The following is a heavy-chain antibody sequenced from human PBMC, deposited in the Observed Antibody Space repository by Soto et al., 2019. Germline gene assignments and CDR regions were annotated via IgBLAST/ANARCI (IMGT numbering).Heavy chain of an antibody. CDR1: GYTFTSYY. J-gene: IGHJ5*02. V-gene: IGHV1-46*01. D-gene: IGHD2-2*01. CDR2: INPSGGTT. CDR3: ATRYCISTSCPWWFDP. Sequence: ASVKVSCKASGYTFTSYYMHWVRQAPGQGLEWMGIINPSGGTTKYAQNFQGRLTMTRDTSTNTVYMELSNLRSEDTAVYYCATRYCISTSCPWWFDPWGQGTLVTVSS.